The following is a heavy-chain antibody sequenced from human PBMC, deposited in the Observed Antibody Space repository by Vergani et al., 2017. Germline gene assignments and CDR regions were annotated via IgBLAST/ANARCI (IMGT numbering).Heavy chain of an antibody. Sequence: EVQLLESGGGLVQPGGSLRLSCAASGFTFRSYAMGWVRQAPGKGLEGVSVISGSGGSTYYADSVKGRFTISRDNSKNTLYLQMNSLRAEDTAVYYCAKVPLYYYDSIGYKVGDDYWGQGTLVTVSS. J-gene: IGHJ4*02. D-gene: IGHD3-22*01. CDR3: AKVPLYYYDSIGYKVGDDY. V-gene: IGHV3-23*01. CDR1: GFTFRSYA. CDR2: ISGSGGST.